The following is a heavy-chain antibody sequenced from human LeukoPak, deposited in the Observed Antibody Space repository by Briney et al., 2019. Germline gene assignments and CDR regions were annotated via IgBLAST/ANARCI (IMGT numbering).Heavy chain of an antibody. CDR2: INPNTGGT. Sequence: ASVKASCKASGYTFTGYYVHWVRQAPGQGLEWMGWINPNTGGTNYAQKFQGRVTMTRDTSISTAYMELSRLRSDDTAVYYCARGPISSGTYYVNYWGQGTLVTVSS. V-gene: IGHV1-2*02. CDR3: ARGPISSGTYYVNY. D-gene: IGHD3-10*01. J-gene: IGHJ4*02. CDR1: GYTFTGYY.